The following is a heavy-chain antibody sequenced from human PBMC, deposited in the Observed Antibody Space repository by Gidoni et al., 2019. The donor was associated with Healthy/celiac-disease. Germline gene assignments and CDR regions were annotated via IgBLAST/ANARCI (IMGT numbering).Heavy chain of an antibody. CDR2: INHSGST. V-gene: IGHV4-34*01. CDR3: VRDTGSSWHTSNFDY. Sequence: QVQLQQWGAGLLKPSETLSLTCAVYGGSFSGYYWSWIRQPPGKGLEWIGEINHSGSTNYNPSLKSRVTISVDTSKNQFSLKLSSVTAADTAVYYCVRDTGSSWHTSNFDYWGQGTLVTVSS. J-gene: IGHJ4*02. D-gene: IGHD6-13*01. CDR1: GGSFSGYY.